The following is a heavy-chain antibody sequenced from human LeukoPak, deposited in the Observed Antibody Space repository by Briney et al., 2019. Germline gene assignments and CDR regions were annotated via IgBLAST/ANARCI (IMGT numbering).Heavy chain of an antibody. CDR2: MNPNSGNT. CDR3: ARWGEGGGDPDYYYYYMDV. J-gene: IGHJ6*03. D-gene: IGHD2-21*02. Sequence: ASVKVSCKASGYTFTSYDINWVRQATGQGLEWMGWMNPNSGNTGYAQKFQGRVTMTRNISISTAYMELSSLRSEDTAVYYCARWGEGGGDPDYYYYYMDVWGKGTTVTVSS. CDR1: GYTFTSYD. V-gene: IGHV1-8*01.